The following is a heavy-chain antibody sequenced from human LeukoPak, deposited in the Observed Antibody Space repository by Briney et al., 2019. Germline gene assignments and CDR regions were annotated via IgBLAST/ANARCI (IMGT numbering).Heavy chain of an antibody. J-gene: IGHJ4*02. D-gene: IGHD3-22*01. CDR2: ISYDGSNK. CDR3: ARGAHYYDSSGYYWDY. Sequence: GRSLRLSCAASGFTFSNYAMHWVRQAPGKGLEWVAVISYDGSNKYYADSVKGRFTISRDNSKNTLYLQMNSLRAEDTAVYYCARGAHYYDSSGYYWDYWGQGTLVTVSS. CDR1: GFTFSNYA. V-gene: IGHV3-30*04.